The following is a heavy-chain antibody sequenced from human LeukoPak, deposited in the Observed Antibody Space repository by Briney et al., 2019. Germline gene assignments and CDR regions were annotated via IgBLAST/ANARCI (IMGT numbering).Heavy chain of an antibody. J-gene: IGHJ6*03. CDR2: INAYNGNT. CDR1: GYTFTSYI. D-gene: IGHD6-13*01. V-gene: IGHV1-18*01. Sequence: ASVKVSCKASGYTFTSYIISWVRQAPGQGLEWMGWINAYNGNTDYAQRVQGRVTMTTDTSTSTAYMEVRSLRSDDTAVYYCARYRHIAAGVYYYYMDVWGKGTPVTVSS. CDR3: ARYRHIAAGVYYYYMDV.